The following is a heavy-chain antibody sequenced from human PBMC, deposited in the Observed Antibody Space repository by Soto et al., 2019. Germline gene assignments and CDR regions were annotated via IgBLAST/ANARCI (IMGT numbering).Heavy chain of an antibody. CDR2: ISSSGSTI. CDR1: GFTFSDYY. V-gene: IGHV3-11*01. CDR3: ARDQSGYDFWSGYPHFDY. Sequence: QVQLVESGGGLVKPGGSLRLSCAASGFTFSDYYMSWIRQAPGKGLEWVAYISSSGSTIYYADSVKGRFTISRDNAKNSLYLQMNSLRAEATAVYYCARDQSGYDFWSGYPHFDYWGQGTLVTVSS. J-gene: IGHJ4*02. D-gene: IGHD3-3*01.